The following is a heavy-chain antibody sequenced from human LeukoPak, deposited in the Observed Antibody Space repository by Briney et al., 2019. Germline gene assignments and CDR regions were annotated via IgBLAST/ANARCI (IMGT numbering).Heavy chain of an antibody. J-gene: IGHJ4*02. V-gene: IGHV4-61*05. Sequence: SETLSLTCSVSGGSISLSYYYWGWIRQPPGKGLEWIGYIYYSGSTNYNPSLKSRVTISVKTSKNQFSLKLSSVTAADTAVYYRARVTGYMIEDYFDYWGQGTLVTVSS. CDR2: IYYSGST. D-gene: IGHD3-22*01. CDR3: ARVTGYMIEDYFDY. CDR1: GGSISLSYYY.